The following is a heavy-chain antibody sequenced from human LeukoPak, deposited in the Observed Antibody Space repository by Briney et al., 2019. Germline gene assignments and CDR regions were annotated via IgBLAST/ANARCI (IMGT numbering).Heavy chain of an antibody. CDR1: GGSISSSSSY. D-gene: IGHD6-25*01. Sequence: SQTLSLTCTVSGGSISSSSSYWGCIRQPPGNGLEWVGSIYHSGSTYYNPSLKSRVTISVDTSKNQFSLKLRSVTAADTAVYYCARSRGRLAQLDDWGQGTLVTVS. J-gene: IGHJ4*02. V-gene: IGHV4-39*07. CDR3: ARSRGRLAQLDD. CDR2: IYHSGST.